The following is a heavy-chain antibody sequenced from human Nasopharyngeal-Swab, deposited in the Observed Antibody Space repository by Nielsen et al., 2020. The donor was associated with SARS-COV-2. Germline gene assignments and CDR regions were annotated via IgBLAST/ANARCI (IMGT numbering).Heavy chain of an antibody. CDR3: ARGSSVHAFDV. CDR2: INWNSGRT. V-gene: IGHV3-9*01. CDR1: GFTFDDYA. Sequence: SLKISCAASGFTFDDYAMHWVRQAPGKGLEWVSTINWNSGRTGYEDSVKGRFTVSRDNSKNTLFLEMDSLRAEDTAVYYCARGSSVHAFDVWGQGTEVTVSS. D-gene: IGHD3-10*01. J-gene: IGHJ3*01.